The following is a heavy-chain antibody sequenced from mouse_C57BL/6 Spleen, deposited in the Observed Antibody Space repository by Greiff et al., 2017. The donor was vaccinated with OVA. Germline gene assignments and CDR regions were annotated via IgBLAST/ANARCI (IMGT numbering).Heavy chain of an antibody. CDR3: ARSYDYSRFAY. J-gene: IGHJ3*01. V-gene: IGHV1-64*01. CDR2: IHPNSGST. Sequence: QVQLQQPGAELVKPGASVKLSCKASGYTFTSYWMHWVKQRPGQGLEWIGMIHPNSGSTNYNEKFKSKATLTVDKSSSTAYMQLSSLTSEDSAVYYCARSYDYSRFAYWGQGTLVTVSA. CDR1: GYTFTSYW. D-gene: IGHD2-4*01.